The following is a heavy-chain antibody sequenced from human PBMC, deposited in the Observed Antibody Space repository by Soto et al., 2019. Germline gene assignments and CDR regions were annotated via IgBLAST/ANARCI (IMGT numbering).Heavy chain of an antibody. Sequence: PSETLSLTCTVSSDSMSSSPYYWGWIRQPPGKGLEWIGSVYYRGSTYYNPSLKSRVTISVDTSKNQFSLKLSSVTAADTAAYYCARYFPGNSWTHYYFSGVDVWGQGTTVTVSS. CDR2: VYYRGST. V-gene: IGHV4-39*01. CDR3: ARYFPGNSWTHYYFSGVDV. J-gene: IGHJ6*02. CDR1: SDSMSSSPYY. D-gene: IGHD6-6*01.